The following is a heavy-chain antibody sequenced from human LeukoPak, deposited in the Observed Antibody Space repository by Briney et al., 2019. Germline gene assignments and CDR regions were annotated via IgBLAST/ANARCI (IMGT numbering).Heavy chain of an antibody. CDR3: ASGYYTMDV. CDR2: IYSGGST. Sequence: PSETLSLTCSVSGGSITSSSYYWAWVRQAPGKGLEWVSVIYSGGSTNYADSVKGRFIISRDTSKNTLYLQINSLKAEDTAVYYCASGYYTMDVWGQGTTVTVSS. J-gene: IGHJ6*02. CDR1: GGSITSSSYY. V-gene: IGHV3-66*01. D-gene: IGHD2-15*01.